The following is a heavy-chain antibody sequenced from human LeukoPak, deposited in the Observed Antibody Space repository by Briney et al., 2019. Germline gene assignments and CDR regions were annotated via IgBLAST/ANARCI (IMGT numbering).Heavy chain of an antibody. J-gene: IGHJ4*02. CDR3: AKVRNDFWSGYYGNFDY. D-gene: IGHD3-3*01. CDR1: GFTFSSYA. V-gene: IGHV3-23*01. Sequence: PGGSLRLSCAASGFTFSSYAMSWVRQAPGKGLEWVSAISGSGGGTYYADSVKGRFTISRDNSKNTLYLQMNSLRAEDTAVYYCAKVRNDFWSGYYGNFDYWGQGTLVTVSS. CDR2: ISGSGGGT.